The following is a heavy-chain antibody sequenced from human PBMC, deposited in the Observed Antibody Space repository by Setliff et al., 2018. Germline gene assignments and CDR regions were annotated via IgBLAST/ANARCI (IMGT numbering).Heavy chain of an antibody. CDR3: AQSSCSAGLCSIAGGALDI. V-gene: IGHV3-23*01. CDR1: GFTFSTSA. CDR2: ISSDGTSV. Sequence: PGESLRLSCAASGFTFSTSAMTWVRQAPGEGLEWVSAISSDGTSVYYVGSVRGRFTISRDNSQNTLYLQMTSLRAEDTAVYFCAQSSCSAGLCSIAGGALDIWCQGTKVTVSS. J-gene: IGHJ3*02. D-gene: IGHD1-26*01.